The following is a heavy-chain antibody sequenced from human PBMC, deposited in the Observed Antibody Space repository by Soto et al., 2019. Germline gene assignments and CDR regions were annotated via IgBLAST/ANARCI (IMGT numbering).Heavy chain of an antibody. CDR2: IIPIFCTA. Sequence: SVKVSCKASGGTFSSYAISWVRQAPGQGLEWMGGIIPIFCTANYAQKFQGRVTITADESTSTAYMELSSLRSEDTAVYYCARVGSGDFVLVPAAMKGVFDYWGQGTLVTVSS. CDR1: GGTFSSYA. D-gene: IGHD2-2*01. V-gene: IGHV1-69*13. CDR3: ARVGSGDFVLVPAAMKGVFDY. J-gene: IGHJ4*02.